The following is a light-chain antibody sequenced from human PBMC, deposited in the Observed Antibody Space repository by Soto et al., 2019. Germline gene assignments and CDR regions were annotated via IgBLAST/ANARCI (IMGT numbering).Light chain of an antibody. J-gene: IGKJ1*01. CDR3: QQYNSYPWT. CDR1: QSISSW. V-gene: IGKV1-5*01. CDR2: DAS. Sequence: DMQMTQSPSTLSASVGDRVTITCRASQSISSWLAWYQQKPGKAPKLLIYDASSLESGVPSRFSGSGSGTEFTITISSLQPDDFVTYYCQQYNSYPWTFGQGTKVEIK.